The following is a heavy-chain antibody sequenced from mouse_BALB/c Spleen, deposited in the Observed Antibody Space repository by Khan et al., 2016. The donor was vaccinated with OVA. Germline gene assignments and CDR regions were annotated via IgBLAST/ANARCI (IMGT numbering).Heavy chain of an antibody. CDR2: IFPGTGTT. D-gene: IGHD2-1*01. J-gene: IGHJ3*01. Sequence: VQLQESGAELVKPGASVKLSCKTSGYTFTSYGIQWVKQRPGQGLGWIGQIFPGTGTTYYNENFKGKVTLTVDASSNTAYMQFSSLTYEDSAVYCCARGYFGNYDFAYWGQGTLVTVSP. V-gene: IGHV1S132*01. CDR1: GYTFTSYG. CDR3: ARGYFGNYDFAY.